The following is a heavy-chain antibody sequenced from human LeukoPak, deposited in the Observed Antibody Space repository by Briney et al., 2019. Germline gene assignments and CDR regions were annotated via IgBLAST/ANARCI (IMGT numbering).Heavy chain of an antibody. D-gene: IGHD2-15*01. CDR1: GFTFSSYS. CDR2: ISSSSSYI. CDR3: ARVKGYRFEWFDS. V-gene: IGHV3-21*01. J-gene: IGHJ5*01. Sequence: GGSLRLSCAASGFTFSSYSMNWVRQAPGKGLEWVSSISSSSSYIYYADSVKGRFTISRDNAKNSLYLQMNSLRAEDTAVYYCARVKGYRFEWFDSWGQGTLVTVSS.